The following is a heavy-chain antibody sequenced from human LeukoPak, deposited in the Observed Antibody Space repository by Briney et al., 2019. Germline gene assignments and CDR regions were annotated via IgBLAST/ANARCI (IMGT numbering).Heavy chain of an antibody. CDR1: GGFVSSNY. CDR2: IYYSGST. CDR3: ARGGARLYGMDV. D-gene: IGHD4/OR15-4a*01. J-gene: IGHJ6*02. V-gene: IGHV4-59*02. Sequence: SETLSLTCTVSGGFVSSNYWSWSRQPPGKGLEWIGYIYYSGSTNYNPSLKSRVTISEDTSKNQFSLKLTSVTAADTAVYYCARGGARLYGMDVWGQGTTVTVSS.